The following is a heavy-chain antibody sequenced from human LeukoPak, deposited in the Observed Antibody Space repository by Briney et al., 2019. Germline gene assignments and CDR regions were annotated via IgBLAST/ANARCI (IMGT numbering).Heavy chain of an antibody. J-gene: IGHJ3*02. CDR1: GFTFSDYY. Sequence: PGGSLRLSCAASGFTFSDYYMSWIRQAPGKGLEWVSYISSSGSTIYYADSVKGRFTISRDNAKNTLYLQMNSLRAEDTAVYYCAKVSFDDFPTNDAFDIWGQGTMVTVSS. CDR3: AKVSFDDFPTNDAFDI. D-gene: IGHD3-16*02. CDR2: ISSSGSTI. V-gene: IGHV3-11*01.